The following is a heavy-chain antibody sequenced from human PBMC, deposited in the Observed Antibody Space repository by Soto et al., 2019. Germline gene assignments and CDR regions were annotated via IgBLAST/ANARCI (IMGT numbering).Heavy chain of an antibody. CDR2: IKQDGSEE. D-gene: IGHD6-13*01. V-gene: IGHV3-7*01. J-gene: IGHJ6*02. CDR3: ARIAASGRGWDV. Sequence: EVQLVESGGGLVQPGGSLRLSCVDSGFTFSSYWMSWVRQAPVKGLEWVGNIKQDGSEENYVDSVKGRFTISSDNAKYSMYLQMNSLRVEDTAVYYCARIAASGRGWDVWGQGTTVVVSS. CDR1: GFTFSSYW.